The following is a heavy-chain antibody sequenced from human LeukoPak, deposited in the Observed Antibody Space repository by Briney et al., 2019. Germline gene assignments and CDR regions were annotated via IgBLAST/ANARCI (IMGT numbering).Heavy chain of an antibody. Sequence: GGSLRLSCAAYGFTFSSYNMNWVRQAPGKGLEWVSSISSTSSYISYADSVKGRFTISRDKAKNSLYLQMNSLRAEDTAVYYCARVTLTGYYAFDYWGQGTLVTVSS. D-gene: IGHD3-9*01. V-gene: IGHV3-21*01. CDR3: ARVTLTGYYAFDY. CDR2: ISSTSSYI. CDR1: GFTFSSYN. J-gene: IGHJ4*02.